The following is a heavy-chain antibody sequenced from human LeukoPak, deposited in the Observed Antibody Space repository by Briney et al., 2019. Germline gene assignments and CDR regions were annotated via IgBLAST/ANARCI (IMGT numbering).Heavy chain of an antibody. CDR1: GYSFTSYW. V-gene: IGHV5-51*01. D-gene: IGHD2-2*01. Sequence: GESLKISCKGIGYSFTSYWIGWVRQMPGKGMEWMGVIYPGDSRIRYNPSFQGQVTISVGKSIRTAYLQWVSLKASDTAMYYCACRDLTSTWSYPWGQGTLVTVSS. J-gene: IGHJ5*02. CDR2: IYPGDSRI. CDR3: ACRDLTSTWSYP.